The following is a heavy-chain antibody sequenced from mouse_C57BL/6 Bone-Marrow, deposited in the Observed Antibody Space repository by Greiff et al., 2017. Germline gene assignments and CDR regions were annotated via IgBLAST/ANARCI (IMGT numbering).Heavy chain of an antibody. CDR1: GFTFSDYG. CDR2: ISSGSSTI. Sequence: EVQGVESGGGLVKPGGSLKLSCAASGFTFSDYGMHWVRQAPEKGQEWVAYISSGSSTIYYADTVKGRFTISRDNAKNTLFLQMTSLRSEDTAMYYCAREGNYSNYRFAYWGQGTLVTVSA. D-gene: IGHD2-5*01. CDR3: AREGNYSNYRFAY. V-gene: IGHV5-17*01. J-gene: IGHJ3*01.